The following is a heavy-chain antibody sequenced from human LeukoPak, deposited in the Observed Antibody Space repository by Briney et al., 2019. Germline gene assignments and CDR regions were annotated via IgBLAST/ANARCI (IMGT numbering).Heavy chain of an antibody. CDR3: ARIVGGDIDY. Sequence: PSETLSLTCAVYGGSFSGYYWSWIRQPPGKGLEWIGEINHGGSTNYNPSLKSRVTISVDTSKNQFSLKLSSVTAEDTAVYYCARIVGGDIDYWGQGTLVTVSS. CDR2: INHGGST. CDR1: GGSFSGYY. J-gene: IGHJ4*02. V-gene: IGHV4-34*01. D-gene: IGHD5-12*01.